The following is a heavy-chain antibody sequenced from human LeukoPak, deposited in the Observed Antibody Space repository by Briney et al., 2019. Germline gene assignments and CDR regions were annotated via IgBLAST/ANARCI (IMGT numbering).Heavy chain of an antibody. CDR2: IYYSGST. Sequence: PSGTLSLTCAVSGGSISSSNWWSWIRQPPGKGLEWIGYIYYSGSTNYNPSLKSRVTISVDTSKNQFSLKLSSVTAADTAVYYCASTLVRGVSHRVFDYWGQGTLVTVSS. D-gene: IGHD3-10*01. CDR3: ASTLVRGVSHRVFDY. CDR1: GGSISSSNW. V-gene: IGHV4-61*01. J-gene: IGHJ4*02.